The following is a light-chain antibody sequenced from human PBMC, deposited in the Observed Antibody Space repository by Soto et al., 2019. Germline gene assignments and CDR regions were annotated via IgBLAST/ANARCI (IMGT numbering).Light chain of an antibody. CDR2: GAS. CDR3: QQYGSSPPIT. J-gene: IGKJ5*01. V-gene: IGKV3-20*01. Sequence: IGWTQSPGTLSLSPGERATLSCRASQSVSSSYLAWYQQKPGQAPRLLIYGASSRATGIPDRFSGSGSGTDFTLTISRLEPEDFAVYYCQQYGSSPPITFGQGTRLEIK. CDR1: QSVSSSY.